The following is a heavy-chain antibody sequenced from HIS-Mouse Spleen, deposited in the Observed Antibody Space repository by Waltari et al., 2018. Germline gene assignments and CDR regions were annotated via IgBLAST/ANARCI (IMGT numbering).Heavy chain of an antibody. V-gene: IGHV4-4*07. D-gene: IGHD3-3*01. Sequence: QVQLQESGPGLVKPSETLSLTCTVSGGSISSYYWSWIRQPAGKGLEWIGRIYTSGSHNSNPSLKSRVTMSVETSKNQFSLKLSAVTAADTAVYYCARDFHDFWSGYYGGDKKHDAFDIWGQGTMVTVSS. CDR2: IYTSGSH. J-gene: IGHJ3*02. CDR3: ARDFHDFWSGYYGGDKKHDAFDI. CDR1: GGSISSYY.